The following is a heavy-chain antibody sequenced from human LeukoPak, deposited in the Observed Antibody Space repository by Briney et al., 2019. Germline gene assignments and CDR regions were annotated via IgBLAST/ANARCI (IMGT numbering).Heavy chain of an antibody. CDR1: GGTFSSYA. CDR3: ARGKLSDFWSGYHDY. V-gene: IGHV1-69*01. Sequence: GASVRVSCKASGGTFSSYAISWVRQAPGQGLEWMGGIIPIFGTANYAQKFQGRVTITADESTSTAYMELSSLRSEDTAVYYCARGKLSDFWSGYHDYWGQGTLVTVSS. J-gene: IGHJ4*02. D-gene: IGHD3-3*01. CDR2: IIPIFGTA.